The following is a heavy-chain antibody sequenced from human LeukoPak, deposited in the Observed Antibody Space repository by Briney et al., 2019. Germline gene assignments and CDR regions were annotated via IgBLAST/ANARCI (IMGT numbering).Heavy chain of an antibody. CDR3: ARAPHSLVMDV. D-gene: IGHD2-8*02. CDR1: GFTFSSYS. Sequence: GGSLRLSCAASGFTFSSYSMNWVRQAPGKGLEWVSSISSSSSYIYYADSVKGQFTISRDNAKNSLYLQMNSLRAEDTAVYYCARAPHSLVMDVWGQGTTVTVSS. V-gene: IGHV3-21*01. J-gene: IGHJ6*02. CDR2: ISSSSSYI.